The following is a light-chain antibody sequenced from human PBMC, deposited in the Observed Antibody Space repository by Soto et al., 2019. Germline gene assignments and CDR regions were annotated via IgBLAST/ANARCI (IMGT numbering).Light chain of an antibody. J-gene: IGKJ1*01. CDR2: GAS. CDR1: QSVNSNY. V-gene: IGKV3-20*01. CDR3: QQYDSTPPT. Sequence: EIVLTQSPGTLSLSPGDRATLSCRASQSVNSNYLAWYQRKPGQAPRLLIYGASNRATAIPYRFSASGSGTDFTLTITRLEAEDCAVYYCQQYDSTPPTFGQVTKVEVK.